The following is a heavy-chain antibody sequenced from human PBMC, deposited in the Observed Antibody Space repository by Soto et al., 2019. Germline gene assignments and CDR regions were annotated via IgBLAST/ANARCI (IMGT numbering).Heavy chain of an antibody. D-gene: IGHD2-15*01. Sequence: ASVKVSCKASGYTFTTYYIQWVRQAPGQGLEWMGVINPSGGSTSYAQKFQDRVIITRDTSASTAYMDLSSLRSEDTAVYYCARGIATGQLDPWGQGTLVTVSS. V-gene: IGHV1-46*01. CDR2: INPSGGST. J-gene: IGHJ5*02. CDR1: GYTFTTYY. CDR3: ARGIATGQLDP.